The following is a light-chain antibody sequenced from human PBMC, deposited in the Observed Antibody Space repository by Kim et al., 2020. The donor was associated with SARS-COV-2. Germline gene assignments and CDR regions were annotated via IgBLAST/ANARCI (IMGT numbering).Light chain of an antibody. CDR2: DAF. V-gene: IGKV1-33*01. CDR3: QQYDSLPT. Sequence: LAASVGDRVTITCHASQDIRNHLSWFQQKPGKAPKLLLYDAFNLEPGVPSRFSGTTSGTEFTFTISGLQPEDFATYYCQQYDSLPTFGQGTKLEI. J-gene: IGKJ2*01. CDR1: QDIRNH.